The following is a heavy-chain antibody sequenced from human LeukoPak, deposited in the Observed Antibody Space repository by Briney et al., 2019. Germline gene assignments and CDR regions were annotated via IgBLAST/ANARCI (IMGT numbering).Heavy chain of an antibody. CDR1: GFTFSSYA. Sequence: GGSLRLSCAASGFTFSSYAMHWVRQAPGKGLEWVAVISYDGSNKYYADSVKGRFTISRDNSKNTLYLQMNSLRAEDTAVYYCARDGRAAAGDYWGQGTLVTDSS. J-gene: IGHJ4*02. V-gene: IGHV3-30*01. CDR2: ISYDGSNK. CDR3: ARDGRAAAGDY. D-gene: IGHD6-13*01.